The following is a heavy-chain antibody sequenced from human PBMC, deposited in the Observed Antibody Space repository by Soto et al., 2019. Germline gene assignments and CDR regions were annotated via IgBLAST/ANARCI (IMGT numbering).Heavy chain of an antibody. CDR3: AKNLAARPHYYGMDV. D-gene: IGHD6-6*01. Sequence: GGSLRLSCAASGFTFSSYAMSWVRQAPGKGLEWVSAISGSGGSTYYADSVKGRFTISRDNSKNTLYLQMNSLRAEDTAVYYCAKNLAARPHYYGMDVWGQGTTVTVSS. J-gene: IGHJ6*02. V-gene: IGHV3-23*01. CDR1: GFTFSSYA. CDR2: ISGSGGST.